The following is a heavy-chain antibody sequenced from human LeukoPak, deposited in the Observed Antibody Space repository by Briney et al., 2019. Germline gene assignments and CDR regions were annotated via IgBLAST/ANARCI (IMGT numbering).Heavy chain of an antibody. CDR1: GYTFTGYY. D-gene: IGHD2-2*01. Sequence: ASVKVSCKASGYTFTGYYMHWVRQAPGQGLEWMGWINPNSGGTNYARKFQGRVTMTRDTSISTAYMELSRLGSDDTAVYYCARARYCSSTSCYAGQRGLSGGGAFDIWGQATMVTVSS. CDR2: INPNSGGT. V-gene: IGHV1-2*02. J-gene: IGHJ3*02. CDR3: ARARYCSSTSCYAGQRGLSGGGAFDI.